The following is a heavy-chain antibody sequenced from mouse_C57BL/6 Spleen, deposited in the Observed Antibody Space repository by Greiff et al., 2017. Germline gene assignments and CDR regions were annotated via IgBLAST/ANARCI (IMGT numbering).Heavy chain of an antibody. J-gene: IGHJ4*01. D-gene: IGHD1-1*01. V-gene: IGHV1-64*01. CDR3: ARSGYYYGSSNYAMDY. Sequence: QVQLQQPGAELVKPGASVKLSCKASGYTFTSYWMHWVKQRPGQGLEWIGMIHPNSGSTNYNEKFKSKATLTVDKSSSTAYMQLSSLTSEDSAVYYCARSGYYYGSSNYAMDYWGQGTSVTVSS. CDR1: GYTFTSYW. CDR2: IHPNSGST.